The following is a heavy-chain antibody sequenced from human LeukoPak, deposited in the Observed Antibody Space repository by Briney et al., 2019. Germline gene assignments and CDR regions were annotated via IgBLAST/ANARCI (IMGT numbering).Heavy chain of an antibody. CDR2: INPNSGGT. V-gene: IGHV1-2*02. CDR1: GYTFTGYY. Sequence: ASVKVSCKASGYTFTGYYMHWVRQAPGQGLEWMGWINPNSGGTNYAQKFQGRVTMTRDTSISTAYMELSRLRSDDTAVYYCARMSPPELTGAFDIWGQGTMVTVFS. J-gene: IGHJ3*02. D-gene: IGHD1-20*01. CDR3: ARMSPPELTGAFDI.